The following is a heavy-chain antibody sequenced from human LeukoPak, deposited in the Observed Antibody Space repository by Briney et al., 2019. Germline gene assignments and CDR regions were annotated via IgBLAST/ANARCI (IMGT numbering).Heavy chain of an antibody. CDR3: VKIGTVSLSADY. CDR2: ISGSGGST. Sequence: GPLRLSCAASGFTFSSYAMSWVRQAPGKGLEWVSAISGSGGSTYYADSVKGRFTISRDNSKNTLYLQMNSLRAEDTAVYYCVKIGTVSLSADYWGQGTLVTVSS. V-gene: IGHV3-23*01. J-gene: IGHJ4*02. CDR1: GFTFSSYA.